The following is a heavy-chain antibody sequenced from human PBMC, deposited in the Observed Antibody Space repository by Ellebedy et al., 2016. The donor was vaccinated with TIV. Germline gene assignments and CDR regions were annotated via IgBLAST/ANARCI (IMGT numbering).Heavy chain of an antibody. D-gene: IGHD1-1*01. CDR3: ARFVMERRRYYYGMDV. CDR2: IIPIFGTA. V-gene: IGHV1-69*06. CDR1: GVTLSSYA. Sequence: ASVKVSCKASGVTLSSYAILWVRQAPGQGLEWMGGIIPIFGTANYAQKFQGRVTITADKSTSTAYMELSSLRSEDTAVYYCARFVMERRRYYYGMDVWGQGTTVTVSS. J-gene: IGHJ6*02.